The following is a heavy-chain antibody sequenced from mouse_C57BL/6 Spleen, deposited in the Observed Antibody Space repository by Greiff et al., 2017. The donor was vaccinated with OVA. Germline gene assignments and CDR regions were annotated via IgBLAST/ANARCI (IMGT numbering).Heavy chain of an antibody. CDR3: AREEGYYGNYWYFDV. CDR2: IYPGDGDT. V-gene: IGHV1-82*01. D-gene: IGHD2-1*01. J-gene: IGHJ1*03. CDR1: GYAFSSSW. Sequence: QVQLQQSGPELVKPGASVKISCKASGYAFSSSWMNWVKQRPGKGLEWIGRIYPGDGDTNYNGKFKGKATLTADKSSSTAYMQLSSLTSEDSAVYFCAREEGYYGNYWYFDVWGTGTTVTVSS.